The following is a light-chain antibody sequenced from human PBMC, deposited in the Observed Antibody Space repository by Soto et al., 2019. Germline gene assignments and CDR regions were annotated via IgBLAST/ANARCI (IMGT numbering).Light chain of an antibody. V-gene: IGLV2-11*01. CDR3: CSYAGSYTYV. J-gene: IGLJ1*01. CDR2: DVS. Sequence: QSALTQPASVSGSPGQSITISCTGTGSDVGAYRYVSWYQQHPGKAPKLMIYDVSKRPSGVSDRFSGSKSGNTASLTISGLQAEDEADYYCCSYAGSYTYVFGTGTKVTVL. CDR1: GSDVGAYRY.